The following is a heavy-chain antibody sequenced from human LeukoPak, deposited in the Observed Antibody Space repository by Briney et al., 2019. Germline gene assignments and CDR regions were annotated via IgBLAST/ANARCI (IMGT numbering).Heavy chain of an antibody. CDR3: ATDRDNYYDSTGYTRPDGFDI. CDR1: GGSISSYY. D-gene: IGHD3-22*01. V-gene: IGHV4-59*01. J-gene: IGHJ3*02. CDR2: LSYSGST. Sequence: SETLSLTCTVSGGSISSYYGTWIRQPPGKGLEWIGYLSYSGSTNYNPSLKSRVTISVDTSKNQFSLKLSSVTAADTAMYYCATDRDNYYDSTGYTRPDGFDIWGQGIMVTVSS.